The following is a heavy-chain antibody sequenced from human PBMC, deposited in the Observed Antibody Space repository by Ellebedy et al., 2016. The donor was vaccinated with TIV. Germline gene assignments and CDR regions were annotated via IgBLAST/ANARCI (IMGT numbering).Heavy chain of an antibody. CDR2: IYYNGNT. CDR1: GGSISTYY. D-gene: IGHD2-21*02. V-gene: IGHV4-59*01. J-gene: IGHJ2*01. Sequence: MPSETLSLTCNVSGGSISTYYWSWIRQPPGKGLEWIGHIYYNGNTKYTPSLNSRVTTSMDTSKSQFSLKLSSVTAADTAIYYCARGVNIEVVTAIQRLWYFDLWGRGTLVSVSS. CDR3: ARGVNIEVVTAIQRLWYFDL.